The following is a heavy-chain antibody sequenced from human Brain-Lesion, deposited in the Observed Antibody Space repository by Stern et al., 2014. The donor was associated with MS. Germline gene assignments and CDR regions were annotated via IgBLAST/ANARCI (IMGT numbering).Heavy chain of an antibody. J-gene: IGHJ4*02. CDR3: ARDITGSSAYFAY. V-gene: IGHV3-9*01. CDR1: GFTFDDYA. CDR2: ISWNSGTI. Sequence: EVQLEESGGDLVQPGRSLRLSCAAFGFTFDDYAMHWVRQAPGKGLEWVAGISWNSGTIGYADSEKGRFTTSRDNAYSSLYLQMNSLRPEDTALYYCARDITGSSAYFAYWGQGTLVTVSS. D-gene: IGHD1-14*01.